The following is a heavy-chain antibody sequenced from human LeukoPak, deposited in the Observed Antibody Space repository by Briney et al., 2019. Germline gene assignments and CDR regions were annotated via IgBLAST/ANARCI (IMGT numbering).Heavy chain of an antibody. CDR2: VSDTGDT. J-gene: IGHJ5*02. Sequence: SETLSLTCTVSGVSINGNYWTWIRQLPGKGLEWIGFVSDTGDTDYNPSLKSRLTISVDTSKSQLSLSLSSVTAADTALYYWARVCRGVGTSNWFDPWGQRTLVTVSS. V-gene: IGHV4-59*01. CDR3: ARVCRGVGTSNWFDP. CDR1: GVSINGNY. D-gene: IGHD1-26*01.